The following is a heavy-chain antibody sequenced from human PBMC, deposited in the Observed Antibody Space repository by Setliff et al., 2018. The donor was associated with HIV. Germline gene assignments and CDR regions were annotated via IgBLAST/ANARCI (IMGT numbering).Heavy chain of an antibody. CDR1: GDSISSDTFY. D-gene: IGHD6-13*01. J-gene: IGHJ4*02. Sequence: SETLSLTCTVSGDSISSDTFYWSWVRQPAGRGLEWVGRIYTSGTSTSGSTKHNPSLGSRVTISLDTPKNQFSLRLNSVTAADTAVYYCARGRPLSSTWYGAFDYWGQGSLVTVSS. CDR2: IYTSGTSTSGST. CDR3: ARGRPLSSTWYGAFDY. V-gene: IGHV4-61*02.